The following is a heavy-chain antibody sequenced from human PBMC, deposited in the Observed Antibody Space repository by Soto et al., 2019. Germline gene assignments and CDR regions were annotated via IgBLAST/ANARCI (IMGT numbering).Heavy chain of an antibody. Sequence: GESLKISCAASGFTFSSYAMSWVRQAPGKGLEWVSAISGSGGSTYYADSVKGRFTISRDNSKNTLYLQMNSLRAEDTAVYYCAKDPDSSGYYFFWGQGTLVTVSS. CDR2: ISGSGGST. CDR3: AKDPDSSGYYFF. V-gene: IGHV3-23*01. D-gene: IGHD3-22*01. CDR1: GFTFSSYA. J-gene: IGHJ4*02.